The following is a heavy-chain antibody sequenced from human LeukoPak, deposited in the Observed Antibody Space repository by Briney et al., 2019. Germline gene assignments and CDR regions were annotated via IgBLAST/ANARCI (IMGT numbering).Heavy chain of an antibody. V-gene: IGHV4-59*01. Sequence: PSETLSLTCTVSGGSISSYYWSWIRQPPGKGLKWIGNIYYSGYTTYSPSLRSRVTISVDTSKNQFSLKLSSVTAADTAVYYCARAGGYGLIDYWGQGTMVTVSS. CDR1: GGSISSYY. CDR2: IYYSGYT. D-gene: IGHD5-18*01. CDR3: ARAGGYGLIDY. J-gene: IGHJ4*02.